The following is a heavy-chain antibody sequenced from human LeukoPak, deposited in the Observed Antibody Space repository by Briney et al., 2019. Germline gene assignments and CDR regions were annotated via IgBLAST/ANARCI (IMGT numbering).Heavy chain of an antibody. Sequence: PSETLSLTCTVSGGSISSYYWSWVRQPPGKGLGWIGYIYYSGSTNYNPSLKSRVTISVDTSKNQFSLKLSSVTAADTAVYYCARDSRWLGDAFDIWGQGTMVTVSS. J-gene: IGHJ3*02. CDR3: ARDSRWLGDAFDI. V-gene: IGHV4-59*12. D-gene: IGHD4-23*01. CDR1: GGSISSYY. CDR2: IYYSGST.